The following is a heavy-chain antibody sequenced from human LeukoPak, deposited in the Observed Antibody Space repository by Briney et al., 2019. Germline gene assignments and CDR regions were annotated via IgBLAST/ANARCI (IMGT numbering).Heavy chain of an antibody. CDR1: GFTFINAW. CDR3: ARPSLGN. V-gene: IGHV3-7*01. Sequence: GGSLRLSCAASGFTFINAWMAWVRQAPGKGLEWVANIKQDGSEKYYVDSVKGRFTISRDNAKNSLYLQMNSLRAEDTAVYYCARPSLGNWGQGTLVTVSS. J-gene: IGHJ4*02. D-gene: IGHD6-13*01. CDR2: IKQDGSEK.